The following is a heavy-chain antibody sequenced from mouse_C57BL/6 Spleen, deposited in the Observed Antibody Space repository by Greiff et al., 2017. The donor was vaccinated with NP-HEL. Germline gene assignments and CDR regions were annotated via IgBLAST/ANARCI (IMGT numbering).Heavy chain of an antibody. V-gene: IGHV1-80*01. CDR1: GYAFSSYW. CDR3: ARRGGPRGWFAY. Sequence: VQLQESGAELVKPGASVKISCKASGYAFSSYWMNWVKQRPGKGLEWIGQIYPGDGDTNYNGKFKGKATLTADKSSSTAYMQLSSLTSEDSAVYFCARRGGPRGWFAYWGQGTLVTVSA. CDR2: IYPGDGDT. J-gene: IGHJ3*01.